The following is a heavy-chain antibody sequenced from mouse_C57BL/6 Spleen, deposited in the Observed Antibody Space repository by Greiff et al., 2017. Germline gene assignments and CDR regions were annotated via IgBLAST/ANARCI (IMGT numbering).Heavy chain of an antibody. D-gene: IGHD2-3*01. J-gene: IGHJ3*01. CDR3: AKPLRYDIDGGPFAY. Sequence: QVQLQQPGAELVKPGASVKLSCKASGYTFTSYWMHWVKQRPGRGLEWIGRIDPNSGGTKYNERFKNKATLTVDKPSSTAYMQHISLTSENSAVYYCAKPLRYDIDGGPFAYWGQGTLVTVSA. V-gene: IGHV1-72*01. CDR1: GYTFTSYW. CDR2: IDPNSGGT.